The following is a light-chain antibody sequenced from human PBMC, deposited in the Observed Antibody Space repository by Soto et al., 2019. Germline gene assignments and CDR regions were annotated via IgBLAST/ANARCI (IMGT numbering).Light chain of an antibody. CDR2: GAS. V-gene: IGKV3-20*01. Sequence: EIVLTQSPGTLSLSPGERATLSCRASQSVSSSYLAWYQQKPGQAPRVLIYGASSRATGIPDRFSGSGSGTEFTLTISRLEPADFAVYFWQQYGNSPPNTFGQGTKVEIK. CDR1: QSVSSSY. CDR3: QQYGNSPPNT. J-gene: IGKJ2*01.